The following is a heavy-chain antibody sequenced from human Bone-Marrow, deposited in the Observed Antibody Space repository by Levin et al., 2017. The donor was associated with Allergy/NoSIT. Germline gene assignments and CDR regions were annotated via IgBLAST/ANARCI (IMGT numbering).Heavy chain of an antibody. CDR2: IKQDGSEK. CDR3: ARDRWETDLGFYHDY. Sequence: PGGSLRLSCAASGFTFSSYWMSWVRQAPGKGLEWVANIKQDGSEKYYVDSVKGRFTISRDNAKNSLYLQMNSLRAEDTAVYYCARDRWETDLGFYHDYWGQGTLVTVSS. D-gene: IGHD1-26*01. J-gene: IGHJ4*02. CDR1: GFTFSSYW. V-gene: IGHV3-7*04.